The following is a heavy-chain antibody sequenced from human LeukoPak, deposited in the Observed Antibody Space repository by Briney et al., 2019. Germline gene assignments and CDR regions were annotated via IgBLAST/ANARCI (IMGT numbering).Heavy chain of an antibody. CDR3: AKADTGSSGWYSRAWFFDY. Sequence: GGSLGLSCAASGFTFSSYAMSWVRQAPGKGLEWVSAISGSGGSTYYADSVKGRFTISRDNSKNTLYLQMNSLRAEDTAVYYCAKADTGSSGWYSRAWFFDYWGQGTLVTVSS. CDR1: GFTFSSYA. D-gene: IGHD6-19*01. V-gene: IGHV3-23*01. CDR2: ISGSGGST. J-gene: IGHJ4*02.